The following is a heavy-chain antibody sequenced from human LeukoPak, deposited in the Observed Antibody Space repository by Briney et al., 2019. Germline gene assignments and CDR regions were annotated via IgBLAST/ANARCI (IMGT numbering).Heavy chain of an antibody. Sequence: SVKVSCKASGGTFSSYAISWVRQAPGQGLEWMGGIIPIFGTANYAQKFQGRVTITTDESTGTAYMELSSLRSEDTAVYYCARGYSSRGFFDYWGQGTLVTVSS. J-gene: IGHJ4*02. CDR3: ARGYSSRGFFDY. D-gene: IGHD6-13*01. CDR2: IIPIFGTA. V-gene: IGHV1-69*05. CDR1: GGTFSSYA.